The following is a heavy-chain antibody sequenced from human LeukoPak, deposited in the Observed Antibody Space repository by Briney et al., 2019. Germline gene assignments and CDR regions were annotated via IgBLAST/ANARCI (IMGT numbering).Heavy chain of an antibody. CDR3: LIVVVPDAPHNNWFDP. V-gene: IGHV1-69*13. Sequence: VKVSCKASGGTFSSYAIIWVRQAPGQGLEWMGGIIPIFGTANYAQKFQGRVTITADQSTSTPYMELSSLSSGDTAVYYCLIVVVPDAPHNNWFDPWGQGTLVSVSS. CDR1: GGTFSSYA. J-gene: IGHJ5*02. CDR2: IIPIFGTA. D-gene: IGHD2-2*01.